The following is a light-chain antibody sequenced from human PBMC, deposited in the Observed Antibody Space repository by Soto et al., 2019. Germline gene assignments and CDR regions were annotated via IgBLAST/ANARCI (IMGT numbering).Light chain of an antibody. Sequence: QSVLTQPASVSGSPGQSITISCTGTSSDVGGYNYVSWYQQHPGKAPKLMIYEVSNRPSGVSNRFSGSKSGNTASLTISGLQAEDEADYYCSSYTSSSLYVFGTGNKLT. CDR2: EVS. CDR1: SSDVGGYNY. J-gene: IGLJ1*01. V-gene: IGLV2-14*01. CDR3: SSYTSSSLYV.